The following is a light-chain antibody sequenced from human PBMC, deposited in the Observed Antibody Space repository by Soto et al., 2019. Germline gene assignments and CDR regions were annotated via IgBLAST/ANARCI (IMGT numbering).Light chain of an antibody. V-gene: IGKV3-15*01. CDR2: GAS. Sequence: IGMSQSPAALSVSPGERATLSCRASQSVYSNLAWYQQKPGQAPRFLIYGASTRATGIPARFSGSGSGTEFTLTISSLQSEDFAVYYCQQYDNWPLPFAGGTKV. CDR1: QSVYSN. CDR3: QQYDNWPLP. J-gene: IGKJ4*01.